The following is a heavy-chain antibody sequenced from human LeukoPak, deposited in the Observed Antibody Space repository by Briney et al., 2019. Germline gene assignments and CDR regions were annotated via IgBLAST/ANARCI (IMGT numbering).Heavy chain of an antibody. D-gene: IGHD3-3*01. CDR2: INHSGST. J-gene: IGHJ6*03. Sequence: SETLSLTCAVYGGSFSGYYWSWIRQPPGKGLEWIGEINHSGSTNYNPSLKSRVTISVDTSKNRFSLKLSSVTAADTAVYYCARARDNITIFGVVYYYMDVWGKGTTVTVSS. CDR3: ARARDNITIFGVVYYYMDV. V-gene: IGHV4-34*01. CDR1: GGSFSGYY.